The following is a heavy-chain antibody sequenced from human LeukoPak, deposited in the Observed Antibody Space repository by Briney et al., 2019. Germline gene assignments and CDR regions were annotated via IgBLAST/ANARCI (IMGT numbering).Heavy chain of an antibody. CDR3: AKEGGDYDYYYYYGMDV. V-gene: IGHV3-23*01. CDR2: ISGSGGST. Sequence: GGSLRLSCAASGFTFSSYAMSWVRQAPGKGLEWVSAISGSGGSTYYADSVEGRFTISRDNSKNTLYLQMNSLRAEDTAVYYCAKEGGDYDYYYYYGMDVWGQGTTVTVSS. CDR1: GFTFSSYA. J-gene: IGHJ6*02. D-gene: IGHD4-17*01.